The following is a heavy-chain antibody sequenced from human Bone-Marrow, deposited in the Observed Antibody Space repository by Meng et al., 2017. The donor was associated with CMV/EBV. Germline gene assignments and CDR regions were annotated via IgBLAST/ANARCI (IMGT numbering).Heavy chain of an antibody. J-gene: IGHJ5*02. V-gene: IGHV1-69*05. CDR1: GGTFSSYA. CDR3: ARETGITMVRGIFGFDP. CDR2: IIPIFGTA. Sequence: SVKVSCKASGGTFSSYAISWVRQAPGQGLEWMGGIIPIFGTANYAQKFQGRVTITTDESTRTAYMELSSLRSDDTAVYYCARETGITMVRGIFGFDPWGHGTLVTVSS. D-gene: IGHD3-10*01.